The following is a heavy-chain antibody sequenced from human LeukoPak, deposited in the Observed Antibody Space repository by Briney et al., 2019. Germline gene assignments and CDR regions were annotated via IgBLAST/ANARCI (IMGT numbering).Heavy chain of an antibody. CDR2: VFYKGST. J-gene: IGHJ6*03. V-gene: IGHV4-59*01. CDR1: GGSISSYY. CDR3: ARGNNYYFYYMDV. Sequence: SETLSLTCSVSGGSISSYYWSWIRQSPGKGLEWIGYVFYKGSTNYNPSLKSRVSISIDTAKNQFSLRLSSVTAADTAVYYCARGNNYYFYYMDVWGKGATVTVSS.